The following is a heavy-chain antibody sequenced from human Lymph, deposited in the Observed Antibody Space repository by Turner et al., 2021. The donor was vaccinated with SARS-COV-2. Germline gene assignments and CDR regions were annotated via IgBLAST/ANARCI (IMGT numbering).Heavy chain of an antibody. Sequence: QVQLQESGPRLVKPLETLSLTCTVSGGSMNSNYWSWIRQPPGKRLEWIGFIYYRGSTNYNPSLKSRVTISVDTSKNPFSLKLTSVTAEDTAIYYCARETVNNWVDPWGQGILVTVSS. J-gene: IGHJ5*02. CDR1: GGSMNSNY. CDR2: IYYRGST. V-gene: IGHV4-59*01. D-gene: IGHD2-21*02. CDR3: ARETVNNWVDP.